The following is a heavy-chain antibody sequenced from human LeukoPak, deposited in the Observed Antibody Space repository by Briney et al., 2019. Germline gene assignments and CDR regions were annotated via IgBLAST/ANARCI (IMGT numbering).Heavy chain of an antibody. D-gene: IGHD3-3*01. V-gene: IGHV4-34*01. CDR3: ARQDYDFWSGYLRPNWFDP. CDR2: INHSGST. J-gene: IGHJ5*02. Sequence: SETLSLTCAVYGGSFSGYYWSWIRQPPGKGLEWIGEINHSGSTNYNPSLKSRVTISVDTSKNQFSLKLSSVTAADTAVYCCARQDYDFWSGYLRPNWFDPWGQGTLVTVSS. CDR1: GGSFSGYY.